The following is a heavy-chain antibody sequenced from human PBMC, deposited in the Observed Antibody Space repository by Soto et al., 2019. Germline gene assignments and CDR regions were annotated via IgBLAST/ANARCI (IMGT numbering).Heavy chain of an antibody. Sequence: QVQLQESGPGLVKPSQTLSLTCTVSGGSISSGGYYWSWIRQHPGKGLEWIGYIYYSGSTYYHPSLKSRVTIPVDTSKNQFSLELNSVTAAATAVYYCARGDGLRETWFDPCGQRTLVTVSS. CDR1: GGSISSGGYY. V-gene: IGHV4-31*03. D-gene: IGHD5-12*01. J-gene: IGHJ5*02. CDR2: IYYSGST. CDR3: ARGDGLRETWFDP.